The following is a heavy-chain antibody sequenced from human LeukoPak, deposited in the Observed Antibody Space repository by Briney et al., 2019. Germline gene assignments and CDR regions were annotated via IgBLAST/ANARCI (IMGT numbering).Heavy chain of an antibody. V-gene: IGHV4-59*01. CDR2: IYYSGST. CDR3: AVYYVWGSYMRY. J-gene: IGHJ4*02. D-gene: IGHD3-16*01. CDR1: GGSISNYY. Sequence: SETLSLTCTVSGGSISNYYWSWIRQPPGKGLEWIGYIYYSGSTNYNPSLKSRVTISVDTSKNQFSLKLSSVTAADTAVYYCAVYYVWGSYMRYWGQGTLVTVSS.